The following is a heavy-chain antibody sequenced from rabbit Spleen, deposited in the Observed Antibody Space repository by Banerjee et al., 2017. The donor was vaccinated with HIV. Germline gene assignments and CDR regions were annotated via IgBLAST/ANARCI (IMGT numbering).Heavy chain of an antibody. V-gene: IGHV1S45*01. Sequence: QEQLEESGGDLVQPEGSLALTCTASGFTISSSYCMCWVRQAPGKGLEWIACIYSGSSADTYYASWARGRFTISKTSSTTVTLQMTSLTAADTATYFCARDAAGREDFNLWGPGTLVTVS. D-gene: IGHD4-2*01. CDR3: ARDAAGREDFNL. CDR2: IYSGSSADT. J-gene: IGHJ4*01. CDR1: GFTISSSYC.